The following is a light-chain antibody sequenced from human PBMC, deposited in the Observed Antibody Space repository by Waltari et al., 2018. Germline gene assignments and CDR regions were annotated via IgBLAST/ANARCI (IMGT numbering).Light chain of an antibody. Sequence: QSALTQPASVSGSPGQSITISCTGTSSDVGGYNYVSWYQQHPGKAPKLMIYDVSNRPCGVSNRFSGSKSGNPASLTISGLQAEDEADYYCSSYTSSSTLPYVFGTGTKVTVL. V-gene: IGLV2-14*01. CDR2: DVS. CDR3: SSYTSSSTLPYV. CDR1: SSDVGGYNY. J-gene: IGLJ1*01.